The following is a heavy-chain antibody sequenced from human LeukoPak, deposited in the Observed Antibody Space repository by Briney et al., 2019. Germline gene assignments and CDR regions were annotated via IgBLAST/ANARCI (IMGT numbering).Heavy chain of an antibody. CDR2: ISGSGGST. D-gene: IGHD1-26*01. J-gene: IGHJ4*02. Sequence: GGSLRLSCAASGFTFSSYAMSWVRQAPGKGLEWVSAISGSGGSTYYADSVKGRFTISRDNSKNTLYLQMNSLRAEDTAVYYCATGGVGATWYYFDYWGQGTLVTVSS. V-gene: IGHV3-23*01. CDR3: ATGGVGATWYYFDY. CDR1: GFTFSSYA.